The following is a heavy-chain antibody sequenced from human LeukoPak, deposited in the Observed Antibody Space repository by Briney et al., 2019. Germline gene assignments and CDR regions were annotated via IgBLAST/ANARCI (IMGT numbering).Heavy chain of an antibody. Sequence: SETLSLTCAVYGGSFSGYYWSWIRQPPGKGLEWIGEINHSGSTNYNPSLKSRVTISVDTSKNQFSLKLSSVTAADTAVYYCARGQTVTMIVVVSNWFDPWGQGTLVTVSS. J-gene: IGHJ5*02. CDR1: GGSFSGYY. CDR3: ARGQTVTMIVVVSNWFDP. CDR2: INHSGST. V-gene: IGHV4-34*01. D-gene: IGHD3-22*01.